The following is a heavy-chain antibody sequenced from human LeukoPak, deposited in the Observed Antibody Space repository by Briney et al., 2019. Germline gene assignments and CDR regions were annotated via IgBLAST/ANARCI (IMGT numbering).Heavy chain of an antibody. D-gene: IGHD3-10*01. CDR2: IYNSGST. Sequence: PSETLSLTCTVSGGSISTYYWSWIRQPAGKGLEWIGRIYNSGSTYYNPSLKSRVTISVDTSKNQLSLKLSSVTAADTAVYYCARGFPPERRGYGSGDDAFDIWGQGTMVTVSS. CDR3: ARGFPPERRGYGSGDDAFDI. CDR1: GGSISTYY. V-gene: IGHV4-4*07. J-gene: IGHJ3*02.